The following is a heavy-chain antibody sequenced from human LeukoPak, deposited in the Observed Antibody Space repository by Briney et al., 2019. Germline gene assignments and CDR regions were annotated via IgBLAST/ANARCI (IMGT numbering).Heavy chain of an antibody. CDR2: ISWNSGSI. V-gene: IGHV3-9*01. Sequence: GGSLRLSCAASGFTFDDYAMHWVRQAPGKGLEWVSGISWNSGSIGYADSVKGRFTISRDNAKNSLYLQMNSLRAEDTALYYCAKVLLTSAAAPGKGFDYWGQGTLVTVSS. CDR1: GFTFDDYA. J-gene: IGHJ4*02. CDR3: AKVLLTSAAAPGKGFDY. D-gene: IGHD6-13*01.